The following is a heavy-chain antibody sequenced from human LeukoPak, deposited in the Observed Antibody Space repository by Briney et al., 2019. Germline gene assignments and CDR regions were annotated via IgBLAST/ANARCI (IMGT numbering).Heavy chain of an antibody. J-gene: IGHJ4*02. V-gene: IGHV4-59*01. CDR3: ARGRAWYMDY. CDR2: IYYSGST. Sequence: SETLSLTCTVSGDSIISYYWSWIRQPPGKGLEWIGYIYYSGSTNYNPSLKSRVTISVDTSKNQFSLKLSSVTAADTAVYYCARGRAWYMDYWGQGTLVTVSS. D-gene: IGHD6-19*01. CDR1: GDSIISYY.